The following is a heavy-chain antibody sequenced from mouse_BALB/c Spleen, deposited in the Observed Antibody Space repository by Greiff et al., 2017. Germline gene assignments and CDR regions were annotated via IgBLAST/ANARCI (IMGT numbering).Heavy chain of an antibody. D-gene: IGHD2-2*01. CDR1: GYSITSGYY. Sequence: ESGPGLVKPSQSLSLTCSVTGYSITSGYYWNWIRQFPGNKLEWMGYISYDGSNNYNPSLKNRISITRDTSKNQFFLKLNSVTTEDTATYYCARVEGYPYFDYWGQGTTLTVSS. CDR2: ISYDGSN. CDR3: ARVEGYPYFDY. J-gene: IGHJ2*01. V-gene: IGHV3-6*02.